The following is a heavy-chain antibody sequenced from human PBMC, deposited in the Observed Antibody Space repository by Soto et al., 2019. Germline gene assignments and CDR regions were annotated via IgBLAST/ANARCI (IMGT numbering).Heavy chain of an antibody. J-gene: IGHJ5*01. CDR2: MNPNSGNT. CDR3: ASEHYGNSPWSDS. CDR1: GYTFPSCA. D-gene: IGHD3-10*01. V-gene: IGHV1-8*01. Sequence: VSVEVSCKASGYTFPSCARNWVRQATLQGLEWMGWMNPNSGNTGYAQKFQGRVTMTRNTSISTAYMELSSLRSEDTAVHYFASEHYGNSPWSDSGGKGTLVPVPS.